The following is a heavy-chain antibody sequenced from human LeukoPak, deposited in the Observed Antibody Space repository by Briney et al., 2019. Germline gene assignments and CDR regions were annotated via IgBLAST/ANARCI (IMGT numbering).Heavy chain of an antibody. CDR3: ARDGAMYANFYYYGVDV. CDR1: GFTFSSYG. D-gene: IGHD2-8*01. Sequence: GGSLRLSCAASGFTFSSYGMHWVRQAPGKGLEWVAVIWYDGSNKHYADSVKGRFTISRDNSKNTLYLQMNSLRAEDTAVYYCARDGAMYANFYYYGVDVWGQGTTVTVSS. J-gene: IGHJ6*02. V-gene: IGHV3-33*01. CDR2: IWYDGSNK.